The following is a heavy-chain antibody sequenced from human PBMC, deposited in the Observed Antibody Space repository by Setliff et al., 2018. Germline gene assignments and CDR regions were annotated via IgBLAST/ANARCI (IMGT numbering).Heavy chain of an antibody. V-gene: IGHV4-34*01. CDR3: ARQIRPGIALTGGLDY. CDR1: GGSFRGFY. Sequence: SETLSLTCAVYGGSFRGFYWTWIRQPPGKGLEWIGEINHSGSSVYNPSLESRVSISVDTSKNQISLNLNSVTVADTAVYYCARQIRPGIALTGGLDYWGQGALVTVSP. CDR2: INHSGSS. D-gene: IGHD2-8*02. J-gene: IGHJ4*02.